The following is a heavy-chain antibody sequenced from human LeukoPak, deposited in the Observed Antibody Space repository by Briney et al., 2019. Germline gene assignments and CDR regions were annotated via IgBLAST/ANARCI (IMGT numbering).Heavy chain of an antibody. CDR1: GRSFSGYY. CDR2: INHSGST. J-gene: IGHJ4*02. CDR3: ARGGVLNACSGGSCYVNY. D-gene: IGHD2-15*01. V-gene: IGHV4-34*01. Sequence: SETLSLTCAVYGRSFSGYYWSWIRQPPGKGLEWIGEINHSGSTNYNPSLKSRVTISVDTSKNQFSLKLSSVTAADTAVYYCARGGVLNACSGGSCYVNYWGQGTLVTVSS.